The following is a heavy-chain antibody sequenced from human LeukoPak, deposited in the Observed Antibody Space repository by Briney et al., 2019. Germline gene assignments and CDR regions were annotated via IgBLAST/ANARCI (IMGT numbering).Heavy chain of an antibody. V-gene: IGHV1-2*02. J-gene: IGHJ4*02. D-gene: IGHD2-15*01. CDR2: INPNSGVT. CDR3: ARYASGGWWYLDY. Sequence: ASVTVSFKASGFTFTTYYIHWVRQAPGQGLEWTGWINPNSGVTNYAQKFQGRVTMTRDKSISTVYMELSSLRSDDTALYYCARYASGGWWYLDYWGQGTLVTVSS. CDR1: GFTFTTYY.